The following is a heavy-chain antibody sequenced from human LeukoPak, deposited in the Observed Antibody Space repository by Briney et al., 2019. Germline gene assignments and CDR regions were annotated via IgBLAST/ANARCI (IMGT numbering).Heavy chain of an antibody. V-gene: IGHV1-69*05. D-gene: IGHD3-22*01. CDR3: ARTYYYDSSGYYNNWFDP. CDR1: GYTFTSYG. CDR2: IIPIFGTA. Sequence: SVKVSCKASGYTFTSYGISWVRQAPGQGLEWMGGIIPIFGTANYAQKFQGRVTITTDESTSTAYKELSSLRSEDTAVYYCARTYYYDSSGYYNNWFDPWGQGTLVTVSS. J-gene: IGHJ5*02.